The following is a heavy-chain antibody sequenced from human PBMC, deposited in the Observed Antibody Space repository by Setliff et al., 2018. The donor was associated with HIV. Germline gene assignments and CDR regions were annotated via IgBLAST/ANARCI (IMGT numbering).Heavy chain of an antibody. Sequence: ASVKVSCKASGYKFTGHHIQWMRQAPGQGLEWMGRINPNMGGTQYAQKFQGRIIMTRDTSINTVYMKLSSLTSDDTALYYCARQDIPTGYYLFDYWGQGTQVTVSS. J-gene: IGHJ4*02. V-gene: IGHV1-2*06. D-gene: IGHD3-9*01. CDR2: INPNMGGT. CDR3: ARQDIPTGYYLFDY. CDR1: GYKFTGHH.